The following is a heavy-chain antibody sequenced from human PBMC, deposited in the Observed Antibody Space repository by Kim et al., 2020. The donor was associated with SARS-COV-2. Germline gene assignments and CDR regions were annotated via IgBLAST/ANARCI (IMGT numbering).Heavy chain of an antibody. CDR3: ASLLMVRGVKGFYYYYYGMDV. CDR1: GGSISSGGYY. J-gene: IGHJ6*02. V-gene: IGHV4-31*03. Sequence: SETLSLTCTVSGGSISSGGYYWSWIRQHPGKGLEWIGYIYYSGSTYYNPSLKSRVTISVDTSKNQFSLKLSSVTAADTAVYYCASLLMVRGVKGFYYYYYGMDVWGQGTTVTVSS. CDR2: IYYSGST. D-gene: IGHD3-10*01.